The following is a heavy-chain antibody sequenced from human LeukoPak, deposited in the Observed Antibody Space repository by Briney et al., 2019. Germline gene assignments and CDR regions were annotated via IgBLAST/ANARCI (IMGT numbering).Heavy chain of an antibody. CDR2: IKQDGSEK. D-gene: IGHD1-26*01. CDR1: GFTFSSRDW. V-gene: IGHV3-7*03. Sequence: PGGSLRLSCVASGFTFSSRDWMTWVRQAPGKGLEWVANIKQDGSEKNYVDSVKGRFTISRDNAKNSVDLQMNSLRAEDTAVYYCARDLSGSYSGDYWGQGTLVTVSS. J-gene: IGHJ4*02. CDR3: ARDLSGSYSGDY.